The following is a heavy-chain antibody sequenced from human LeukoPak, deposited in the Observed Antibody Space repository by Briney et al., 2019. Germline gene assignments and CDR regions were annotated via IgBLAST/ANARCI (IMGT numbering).Heavy chain of an antibody. CDR1: GFTFSSSA. CDR2: ISHTGGNA. V-gene: IGHV3-23*01. D-gene: IGHD5-24*01. Sequence: GGSLRLSCAASGFTFSSSAMSWVRQAPGKGLEWVSLISHTGGNAYYADSVRGRFTISRDNCKNTLYLQMNSLRAEDTAIYYCARDIQLSTWGLGTMVTVSS. J-gene: IGHJ3*01. CDR3: ARDIQLST.